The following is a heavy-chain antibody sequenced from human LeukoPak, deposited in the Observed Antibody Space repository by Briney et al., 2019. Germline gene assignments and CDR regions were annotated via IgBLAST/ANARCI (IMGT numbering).Heavy chain of an antibody. CDR2: ISGDGGTT. Sequence: PGGSLRLSCAASGFTFDDYAMHWVRQAPGKGLEWVSLISGDGGTTYYGDSVKGRFTISRDNSKNSLYLQMNSLRTEDTALYYCAKDIRDYGDYWGQGTLVTVSS. CDR3: AKDIRDYGDY. V-gene: IGHV3-43*02. CDR1: GFTFDDYA. J-gene: IGHJ4*02.